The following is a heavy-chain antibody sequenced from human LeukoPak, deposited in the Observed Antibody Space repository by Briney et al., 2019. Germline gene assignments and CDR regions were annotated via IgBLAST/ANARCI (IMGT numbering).Heavy chain of an antibody. CDR2: INVDGSEK. CDR1: GFTFSSNW. CDR3: ARARGWADLD. J-gene: IGHJ4*02. V-gene: IGHV3-7*01. D-gene: IGHD3-10*01. Sequence: GGSLRLSCAASGFTFSSNWMAWVRQAPGKGLEWVANINVDGSEKYCVDSVKGRFTISRDNAKDSLNLQMNSLRVEDTAVYYCARARGWADLDWGQGTLVTVSS.